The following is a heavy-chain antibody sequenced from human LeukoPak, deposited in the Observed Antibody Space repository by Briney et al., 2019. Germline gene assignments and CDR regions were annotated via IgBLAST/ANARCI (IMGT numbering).Heavy chain of an antibody. CDR3: AARGDGYNNWYFDL. CDR1: GGSINNYY. Sequence: PSETLSLTCTVSGGSINNYYWSWIRQPPGKGLEGMGFIYYSGSTNYNHSLKSRVTISLDTSKNQFSLNLSSVTAAGTAVYYCAARGDGYNNWYFDLWGRGTLVTVCS. D-gene: IGHD5-24*01. CDR2: IYYSGST. V-gene: IGHV4-59*01. J-gene: IGHJ2*01.